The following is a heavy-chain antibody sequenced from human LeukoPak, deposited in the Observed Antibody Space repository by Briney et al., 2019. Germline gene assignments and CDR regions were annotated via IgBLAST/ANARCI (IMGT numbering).Heavy chain of an antibody. J-gene: IGHJ3*02. CDR1: GFTVSRNY. CDR3: ARDRYYYDSSGYYLGNAFDI. CDR2: IYSGGST. D-gene: IGHD3-22*01. Sequence: GGSLRLSCAASGFTVSRNYMSWVRQAPGKGLEWVSVIYSGGSTYYADSVKGRFTISRDNSKNTLYLQMNSLRAEDTAVYYCARDRYYYDSSGYYLGNAFDIWGQGTMVTVSS. V-gene: IGHV3-66*02.